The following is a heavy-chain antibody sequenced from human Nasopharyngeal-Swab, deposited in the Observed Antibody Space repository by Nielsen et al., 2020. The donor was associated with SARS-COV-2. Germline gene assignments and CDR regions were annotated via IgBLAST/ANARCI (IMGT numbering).Heavy chain of an antibody. V-gene: IGHV3-11*06. CDR1: GFTFSDYY. CDR2: ISSSSSYI. J-gene: IGHJ6*03. CDR3: AREGSYGPVSYMDV. Sequence: GGSLRLSCAASGFTFSDYYMSWIRQAPGKGLEWVSSISSSSSYIYYADSVKGRFTISRDNAKNSLYLQMNSLRAEDTAVYYCAREGSYGPVSYMDVWGKGTTVTVSS. D-gene: IGHD5-18*01.